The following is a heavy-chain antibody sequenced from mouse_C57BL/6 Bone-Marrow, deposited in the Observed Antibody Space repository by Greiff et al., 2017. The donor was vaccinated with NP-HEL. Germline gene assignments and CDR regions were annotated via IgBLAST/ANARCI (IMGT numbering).Heavy chain of an antibody. V-gene: IGHV14-4*01. CDR3: TTRDYDGAWFAY. CDR2: IDPENGDT. Sequence: EVQLVESGAELVRLGASVKLSCTASGFNIKDVYMHWVKQRPEQGLEWIGWIDPENGDTEYASKFQGTATITADTSSNTAYLQLSSLTSEDTAVYYCTTRDYDGAWFAYWGQGTLVTVSA. D-gene: IGHD2-4*01. J-gene: IGHJ3*01. CDR1: GFNIKDVY.